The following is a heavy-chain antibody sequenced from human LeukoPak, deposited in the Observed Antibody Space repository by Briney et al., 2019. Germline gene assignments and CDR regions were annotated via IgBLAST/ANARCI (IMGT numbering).Heavy chain of an antibody. J-gene: IGHJ3*02. CDR2: IYYSGST. V-gene: IGHV4-30-4*01. Sequence: PSETLSLTCTVSGGSISSGDYYWSWIRQPPGKGLEWIGYIYYSGSTYYNPSLKSRVTISVDTSKNQFSLKLCSVTAADTAVYYCARAVSRQMITVSSAFDIWGQGTMVTVSS. D-gene: IGHD3-16*01. CDR1: GGSISSGDYY. CDR3: ARAVSRQMITVSSAFDI.